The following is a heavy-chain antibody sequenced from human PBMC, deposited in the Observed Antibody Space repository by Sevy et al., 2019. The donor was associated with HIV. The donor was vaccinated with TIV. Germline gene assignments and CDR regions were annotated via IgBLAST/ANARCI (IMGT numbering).Heavy chain of an antibody. V-gene: IGHV1-46*01. CDR3: ARDRDLSGSYLEYYYYAMDV. D-gene: IGHD1-26*01. Sequence: ASVKVSCKASGYTFTTYYIHWVRQAPGQGLEWMGLIDPSGSTRYAQKFQGSVSMTGDTSTTTLYMELSSLTSEDTAVYYCARDRDLSGSYLEYYYYAMDVWGQGTTVTVSS. J-gene: IGHJ6*02. CDR2: IDPSGST. CDR1: GYTFTTYY.